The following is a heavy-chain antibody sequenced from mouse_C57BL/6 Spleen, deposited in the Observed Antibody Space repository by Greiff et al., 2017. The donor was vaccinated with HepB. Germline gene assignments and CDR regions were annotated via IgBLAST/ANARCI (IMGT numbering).Heavy chain of an antibody. CDR1: GFTFSSYG. J-gene: IGHJ4*01. Sequence: EVKLVESGGDLVKPGGSLKLSCAASGFTFSSYGMSWVRQTPDKRLEWVATISSGGSYTYYPDSVKGRFTISRDNAKNTRYLQVSSLESDDTAMYYCAKDGGMDYWGQGTSVTVSS. V-gene: IGHV5-6*01. CDR3: AKDGGMDY. CDR2: ISSGGSYT.